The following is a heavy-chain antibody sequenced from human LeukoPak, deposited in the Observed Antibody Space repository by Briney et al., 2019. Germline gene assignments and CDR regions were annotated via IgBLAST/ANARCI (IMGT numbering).Heavy chain of an antibody. CDR2: IKSDGTST. Sequence: GGSLRLSCAASGFTFTTSWIHWVRQAPGKGLVWGSRIKSDGTSTTYAGSVKGRLTISRDNAKNTLYLQMNSLRAEDTAVYYCARDQYSSTWYRGAFDVWGQGTMVSISS. J-gene: IGHJ3*01. V-gene: IGHV3-74*01. D-gene: IGHD6-13*01. CDR3: ARDQYSSTWYRGAFDV. CDR1: GFTFTTSW.